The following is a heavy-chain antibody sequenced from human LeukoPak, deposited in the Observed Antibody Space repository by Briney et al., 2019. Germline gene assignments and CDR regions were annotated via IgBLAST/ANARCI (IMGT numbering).Heavy chain of an antibody. J-gene: IGHJ4*02. CDR1: GYTFTGYY. CDR2: INPSDDST. D-gene: IGHD3-22*01. CDR3: ARAYYESSAYRHAVYFDY. V-gene: IGHV1-46*01. Sequence: RASVKVSCKASGYTFTGYYMHWVRQAPRQGLEWMGIINPSDDSTRYAQKFQGRVTMTKDTSTNTVYMHLSSLSSDDTAVYYCARAYYESSAYRHAVYFDYWGQGTLVTVSS.